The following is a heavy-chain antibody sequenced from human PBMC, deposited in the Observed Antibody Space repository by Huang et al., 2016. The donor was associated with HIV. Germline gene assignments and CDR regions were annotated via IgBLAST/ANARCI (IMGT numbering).Heavy chain of an antibody. CDR2: ISGSGGSR. J-gene: IGHJ4*02. Sequence: TISGSGGSRYYADSVKGRVTISRDNSNNTLCLQMNNLRADDTAVYYCAKDARAFGSGSYPSHYYFDYWGQGTLVTVSS. V-gene: IGHV3-23*01. CDR3: AKDARAFGSGSYPSHYYFDY. D-gene: IGHD3-10*01.